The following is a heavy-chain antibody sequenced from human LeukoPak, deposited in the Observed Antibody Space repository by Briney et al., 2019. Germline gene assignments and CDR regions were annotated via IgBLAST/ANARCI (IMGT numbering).Heavy chain of an antibody. CDR1: GFTFSSYS. Sequence: GGSLRLSCAASGFTFSSYSMNWVRQAPGKGLEWVSSISSSCSYIYYADSVKGRFTISRDNAKNSLYLQMNSLRAEDTAVYYCAREPELPKDDAFDIWGQGTMVTVSS. D-gene: IGHD1-14*01. CDR2: ISSSCSYI. J-gene: IGHJ3*02. CDR3: AREPELPKDDAFDI. V-gene: IGHV3-21*04.